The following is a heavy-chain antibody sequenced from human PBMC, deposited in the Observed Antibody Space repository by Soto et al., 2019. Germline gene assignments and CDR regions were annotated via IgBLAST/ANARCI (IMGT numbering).Heavy chain of an antibody. Sequence: VHLVDSGGRLVQSGGSLRLSCAASGFTFKDYWMNWVRQAPGKGLEWVANIKVDGSEKNYVDSVKGRFTISRDNAKNSLYLQMNNVRAEDTAVYYCARDEICDGVKCTLGYFQEWGQGTLVTVSS. CDR3: ARDEICDGVKCTLGYFQE. V-gene: IGHV3-7*03. J-gene: IGHJ1*01. D-gene: IGHD2-21*01. CDR2: IKVDGSEK. CDR1: GFTFKDYW.